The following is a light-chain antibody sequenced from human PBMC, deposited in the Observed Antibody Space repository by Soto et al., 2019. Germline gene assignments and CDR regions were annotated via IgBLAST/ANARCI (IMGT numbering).Light chain of an antibody. CDR3: QQYNNWPPLT. CDR1: QSVSSN. V-gene: IGKV3-15*01. Sequence: EIVMTQSPATLSVSPGERATLSCRASQSVSSNLAWYKQKPGQAPRLLIYGASTRATGIPARFSGSGSETEFTLTISSLQSEDFAVYYCQQYNNWPPLTFGGGTKVEIK. J-gene: IGKJ4*01. CDR2: GAS.